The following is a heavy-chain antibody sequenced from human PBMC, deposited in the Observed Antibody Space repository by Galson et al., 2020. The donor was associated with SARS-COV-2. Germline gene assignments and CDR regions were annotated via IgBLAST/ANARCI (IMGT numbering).Heavy chain of an antibody. CDR1: GYNFNTNG. J-gene: IGHJ6*02. CDR3: ARDEGGSYKNDYYGMDV. Sequence: ASVKVSCKASGYNFNTNGISWVRQAPGQGLEWMGWTSAYNGNTNYAQKVQGRVTMTTDTSTSTAYMELRSLRSDDTAVYYCARDEGGSYKNDYYGMDVWGQGTTVTVSS. D-gene: IGHD1-26*01. V-gene: IGHV1-18*01. CDR2: TSAYNGNT.